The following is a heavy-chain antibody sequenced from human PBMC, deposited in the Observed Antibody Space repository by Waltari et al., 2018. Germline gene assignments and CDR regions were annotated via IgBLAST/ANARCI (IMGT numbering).Heavy chain of an antibody. CDR1: GGSISSYY. CDR3: ARLGEYSSGWYNAFDI. V-gene: IGHV4-59*08. D-gene: IGHD6-19*01. CDR2: IYYSGGN. J-gene: IGHJ3*02. Sequence: QVQLQESGPGLVKPSETLSLTCTVSGGSISSYYWSWIRQPPGEGLEWLGYIYYSGGNNYNPALKSRVTISVDTSKNQFSLKRSSVTAADTAVYYCARLGEYSSGWYNAFDIWGQGTMVTVSS.